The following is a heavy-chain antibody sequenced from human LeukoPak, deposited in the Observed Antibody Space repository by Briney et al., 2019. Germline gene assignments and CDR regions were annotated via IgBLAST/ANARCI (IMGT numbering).Heavy chain of an antibody. CDR2: ISVSGGST. CDR3: ARTPVSDYYDSSRRRDFDF. D-gene: IGHD3-22*01. V-gene: IGHV3-23*01. CDR1: GFTFSSYD. Sequence: GGSLRLSCAASGFTFSSYDMSWVRPAPGKGLEWVLAISVSGGSTYYPDSVQGRFTIYSDNSKNTLYLQINSRSADDTAGYYCARTPVSDYYDSSRRRDFDFWGEGTLVTVSS. J-gene: IGHJ4*02.